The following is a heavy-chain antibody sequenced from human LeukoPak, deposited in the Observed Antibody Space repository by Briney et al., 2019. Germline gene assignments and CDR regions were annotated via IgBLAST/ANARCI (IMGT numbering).Heavy chain of an antibody. Sequence: GGTLRLSCAASGFAFSRYGMSWVRQAPGKGLEWVSGISASGGSTYYADSVKGRFTISRDNSRNTLFLQMNSLRAEDTAVYYCAKVDRRSDLPYYFDYWGQGTLVTVSS. V-gene: IGHV3-23*01. CDR3: AKVDRRSDLPYYFDY. J-gene: IGHJ4*02. CDR2: ISASGGST. CDR1: GFAFSRYG.